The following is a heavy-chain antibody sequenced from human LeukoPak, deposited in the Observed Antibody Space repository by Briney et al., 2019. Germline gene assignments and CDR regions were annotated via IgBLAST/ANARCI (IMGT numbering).Heavy chain of an antibody. J-gene: IGHJ4*02. CDR2: IIPIFGTA. V-gene: IGHV1-69*13. D-gene: IGHD2-8*01. CDR3: ARSRYCTNGVCSEFDY. Sequence: SVKVSCKASGGTFSSYAISWVRQAPGQGLEWMGGIIPIFGTANYAQKFQGRVTITADESTSTAYMELGSLRSEDTAVYYCARSRYCTNGVCSEFDYWGQGTLVTVSS. CDR1: GGTFSSYA.